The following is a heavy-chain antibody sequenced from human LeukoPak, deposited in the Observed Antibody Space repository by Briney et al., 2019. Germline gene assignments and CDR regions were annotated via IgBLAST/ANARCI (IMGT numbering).Heavy chain of an antibody. V-gene: IGHV1-2*02. CDR2: INPNSGGT. J-gene: IGHJ6*03. CDR3: ARPFYGYYYYMDV. CDR1: GYTFTGYY. D-gene: IGHD3-16*01. Sequence: GASVKVSCKASGYTFTGYYMHWVRQAPGQGLEWMGWINPNSGGTNYAQKFQGRVTMTRDTSISTAYMELSRLRSDDTAVYYCARPFYGYYYYMDVWGKGTTVTISS.